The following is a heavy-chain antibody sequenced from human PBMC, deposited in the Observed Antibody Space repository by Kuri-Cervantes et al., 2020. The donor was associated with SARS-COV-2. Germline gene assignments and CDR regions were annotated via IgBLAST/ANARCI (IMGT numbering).Heavy chain of an antibody. V-gene: IGHV3-30*18. J-gene: IGHJ4*02. CDR3: TKDRLGVHDF. CDR1: GANFNITD. D-gene: IGHD2-8*01. Sequence: GESLKISCAASGANFNITDMHWVRQAPGKGLEWVAFISYDGKNKKCIASGKGRFTISRDSSQSTLYLQMESLRNEDTTMYFCTKDRLGVHDFWGQGTLVTVSS. CDR2: ISYDGKNK.